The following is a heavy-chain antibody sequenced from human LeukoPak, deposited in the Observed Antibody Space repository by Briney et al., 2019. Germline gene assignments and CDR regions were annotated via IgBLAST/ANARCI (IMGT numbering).Heavy chain of an antibody. CDR1: GFTFSAYS. D-gene: IGHD3-10*01. V-gene: IGHV3-74*01. CDR3: ARGEATMVRGTSYDAFDI. Sequence: GGSLRLSCAASGFTFSAYSMHWVRQAPGKGLVWVSRIKTDGYTTNYADFVEGRFTISRDNAKNTLYLQMNSLRAEDTAVYYCARGEATMVRGTSYDAFDIWGQGTMVTVSS. CDR2: IKTDGYTT. J-gene: IGHJ3*02.